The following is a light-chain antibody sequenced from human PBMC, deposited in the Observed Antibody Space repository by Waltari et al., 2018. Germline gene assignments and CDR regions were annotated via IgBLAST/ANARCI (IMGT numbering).Light chain of an antibody. Sequence: DIQVTQSPSSLSASVGDRVTITCRASQSISSYLNWYQQKPGKAPKLLIYAASSLQSGVPSRFSGSGSGTDFTLTISSLQPEDFATYYCQQSYNTPQTFGQGTKVEIK. CDR3: QQSYNTPQT. J-gene: IGKJ2*01. CDR1: QSISSY. CDR2: AAS. V-gene: IGKV1-39*01.